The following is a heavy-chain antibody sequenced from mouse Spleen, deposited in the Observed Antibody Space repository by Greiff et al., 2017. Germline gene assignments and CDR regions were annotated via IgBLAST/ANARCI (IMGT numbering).Heavy chain of an antibody. CDR1: GYTFTNYW. D-gene: IGHD2-13*01. J-gene: IGHJ2*01. CDR2: IYPGGGYT. V-gene: IGHV1-63*01. Sequence: VQLQQSGAELVKPGASVKMSCKASGYTFTNYWIGWAKQRPGHGLEWIGDIYPGGGYTNYNEKFKGKATLTADKSSSTAYMQFSSLTSEDSAIYYCARENGDYYFDYWGQGTTLTVSS. CDR3: ARENGDYYFDY.